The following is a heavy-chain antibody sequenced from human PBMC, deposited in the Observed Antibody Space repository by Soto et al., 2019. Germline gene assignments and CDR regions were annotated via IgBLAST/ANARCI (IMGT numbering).Heavy chain of an antibody. J-gene: IGHJ6*02. CDR1: GFTFSSYA. CDR3: ARAVANGGSGMDV. V-gene: IGHV3-30-3*01. D-gene: IGHD6-19*01. CDR2: ISYDGSNK. Sequence: QVQLVESGGGMVQPGRSLRLSCAASGFTFSSYAMHWVRQAPGKGLEWVAVISYDGSNKYYADSVKGRFTISRDNSKNTLYLQMNSLRAEDTAVYYCARAVANGGSGMDVWGQGTTVTVSS.